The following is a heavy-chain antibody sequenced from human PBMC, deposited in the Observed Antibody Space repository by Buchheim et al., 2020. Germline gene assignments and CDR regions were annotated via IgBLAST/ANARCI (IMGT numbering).Heavy chain of an antibody. J-gene: IGHJ6*02. CDR3: ARRYCSGGSCYSSRTPSRKSGSYRDV. D-gene: IGHD2-15*01. CDR2: INHSGST. Sequence: QVQLQQWGAGLLKPSETLSLTCAVYGGSFSGYYWSWIRQPPGKGLEWIGEINHSGSTNYNPSLKSRVTISVDTSKNQFSLKLSSVTAADTAVNYCARRYCSGGSCYSSRTPSRKSGSYRDVWGQGTT. CDR1: GGSFSGYY. V-gene: IGHV4-34*01.